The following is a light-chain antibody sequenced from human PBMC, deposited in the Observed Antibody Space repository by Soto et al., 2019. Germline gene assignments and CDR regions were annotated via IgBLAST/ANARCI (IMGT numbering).Light chain of an antibody. V-gene: IGKV1-39*01. CDR2: AAS. CDR3: QQSYGTPLT. CDR1: QSISSY. J-gene: IGKJ4*01. Sequence: DIEMTQSPSSLSASVRDRVTITCRASQSISSYLNWYQQKPGKVPKLLIYAASSLQSGVPPRFSGSGSGTDFTLTISSLQPEDFATYYCQQSYGTPLTFGGGTKVEIK.